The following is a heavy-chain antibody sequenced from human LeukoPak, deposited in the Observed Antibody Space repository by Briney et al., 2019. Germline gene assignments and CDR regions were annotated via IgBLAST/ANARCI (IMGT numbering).Heavy chain of an antibody. V-gene: IGHV4-59*01. Sequence: SETLSLTCTVSGGSISSYYWSWIRQPPGKGLEWIGYIYYSGSTNYNPSLKSRVTISVDTSKNQFSLKLSSVTAADTAVYYCASFPSSWFLNAFDIWGQGTMVTVSS. D-gene: IGHD6-13*01. CDR3: ASFPSSWFLNAFDI. CDR1: GGSISSYY. J-gene: IGHJ3*02. CDR2: IYYSGST.